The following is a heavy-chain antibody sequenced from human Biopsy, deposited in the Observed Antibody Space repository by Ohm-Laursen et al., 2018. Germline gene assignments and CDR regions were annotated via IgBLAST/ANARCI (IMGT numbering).Heavy chain of an antibody. CDR1: GFTFSTYA. J-gene: IGHJ4*02. Sequence: SLRLSCTASGFTFSTYAMSWVRQAPGKGLEWVSSITSSGASTDFADSVKGRITISRDNSKNTLYLQMNSLRAEDTAVYYCAKVSPTILSSFDYWGQGTLVTVSS. V-gene: IGHV3-23*01. CDR3: AKVSPTILSSFDY. CDR2: ITSSGAST. D-gene: IGHD3-9*01.